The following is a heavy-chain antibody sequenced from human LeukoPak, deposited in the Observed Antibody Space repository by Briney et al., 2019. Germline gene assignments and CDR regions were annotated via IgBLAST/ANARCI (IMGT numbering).Heavy chain of an antibody. CDR3: AREGNYYDSSGYPHFDY. CDR1: GGTFSSYA. J-gene: IGHJ4*02. D-gene: IGHD3-22*01. CDR2: IIPIFGTA. Sequence: VASVKVSCKASGGTFSSYAISWVRQAPGQGLEWMGGIIPIFGTANYAQKFQGRVTITADEPTSTAYMELSSLRSEDTAVYYCAREGNYYDSSGYPHFDYWGQGTLVTVSS. V-gene: IGHV1-69*13.